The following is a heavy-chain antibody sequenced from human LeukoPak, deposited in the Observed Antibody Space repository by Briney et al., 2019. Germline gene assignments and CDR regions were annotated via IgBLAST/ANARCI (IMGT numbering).Heavy chain of an antibody. CDR3: ARVYSGYFDY. Sequence: KPSETLSLTCAVYGGSISSSSYYWGWIRQPPGKGLEWIGSIYYSGSTYYNPSLKSRVTISVDTSKNQLSLKLSSVTAADTAVYYCARVYSGYFDYWGQGTLVTVSS. J-gene: IGHJ4*02. CDR2: IYYSGST. CDR1: GGSISSSSYY. V-gene: IGHV4-39*07. D-gene: IGHD1-26*01.